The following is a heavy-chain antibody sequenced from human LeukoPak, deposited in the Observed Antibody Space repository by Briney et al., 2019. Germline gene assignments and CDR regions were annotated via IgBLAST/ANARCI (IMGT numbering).Heavy chain of an antibody. Sequence: ASVNVSCKASGYTFTGYYMHWVRQAPGQGLEWMGWINPNSGGTNYAQKFQGRVTMTRDTSISTAYMELSRLRSDDTAVYYCARYSGGQWLDLDYWGQGTLVTVSS. V-gene: IGHV1-2*02. CDR2: INPNSGGT. CDR3: ARYSGGQWLDLDY. J-gene: IGHJ4*02. CDR1: GYTFTGYY. D-gene: IGHD6-19*01.